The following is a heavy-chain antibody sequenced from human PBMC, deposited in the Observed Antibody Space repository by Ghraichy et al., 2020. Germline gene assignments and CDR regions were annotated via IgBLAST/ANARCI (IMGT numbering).Heavy chain of an antibody. V-gene: IGHV3-13*01. CDR3: AREPVAGPSFYGMDV. CDR1: GFTFSSYD. Sequence: LSLTCAASGFTFSSYDMHWVRQVPGKGLEWVSAINKAGVTYYAESVKGRFTISRENVKSSLYLQMNSLTAGDTAVYYCAREPVAGPSFYGMDVWGQGTAVTVSS. CDR2: INKAGVT. D-gene: IGHD6-19*01. J-gene: IGHJ6*02.